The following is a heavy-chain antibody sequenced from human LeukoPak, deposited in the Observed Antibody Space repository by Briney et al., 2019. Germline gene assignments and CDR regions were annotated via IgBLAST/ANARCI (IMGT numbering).Heavy chain of an antibody. Sequence: SETLSLTCTVSGGSISSSSYYWGWIRQPPGKGLEWIGSIYYSGSTYYNPSLKSRVTISVDTSKNQFSLKLSSVTAADTAVYYCARQVIDIVVMEYWGQGTLVTVSS. V-gene: IGHV4-39*01. J-gene: IGHJ4*02. CDR2: IYYSGST. CDR1: GGSISSSSYY. D-gene: IGHD3-22*01. CDR3: ARQVIDIVVMEY.